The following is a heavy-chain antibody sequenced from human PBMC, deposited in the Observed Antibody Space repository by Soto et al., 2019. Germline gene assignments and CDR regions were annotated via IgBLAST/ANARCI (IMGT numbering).Heavy chain of an antibody. CDR2: IIPIFGTA. J-gene: IGHJ6*02. D-gene: IGHD2-8*01. Sequence: SVKVSCKASGGTFSSYAISWLRQAPGQGLEWMGGIIPIFGTANYAQKFQGRVTITADESTSTAYMELSSLSSEVTALYYCARGDSTDCSNGVCSFFYNHAMDVWGQGTTVTVSS. V-gene: IGHV1-69*13. CDR1: GGTFSSYA. CDR3: ARGDSTDCSNGVCSFFYNHAMDV.